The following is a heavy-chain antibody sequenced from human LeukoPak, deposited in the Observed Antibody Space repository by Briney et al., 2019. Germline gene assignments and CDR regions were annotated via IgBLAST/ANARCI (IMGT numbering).Heavy chain of an antibody. J-gene: IGHJ5*02. V-gene: IGHV4-39*01. CDR3: ARQALDVLLWLGGVKSPFDP. CDR1: GGSISSSSYY. CDR2: IYYSGST. D-gene: IGHD3-10*01. Sequence: LETLSLTCTVSGGSISSSSYYWGWIRQPPGKGLEWIGSIYYSGSTYYNPSLKSRVTISVDTSKNQFSLKLSSVTAADTAVYYCARQALDVLLWLGGVKSPFDPWGQGTLVTVSS.